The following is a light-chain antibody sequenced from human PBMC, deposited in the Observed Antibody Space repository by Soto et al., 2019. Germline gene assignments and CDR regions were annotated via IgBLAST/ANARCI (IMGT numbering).Light chain of an antibody. CDR2: HTS. V-gene: IGKV3-20*01. J-gene: IGKJ2*01. CDR3: QQYGTSPPYT. CDR1: QSVSSSS. Sequence: EVVMTQSPGTLSLSPGDRATLSCRASQSVSSSSLAWYQQKPGQAPRLLIYHTSSRATGIPDRFSGSGSGTDFTLTISRLEPEDFAVYYCQQYGTSPPYTFGQGTRWIS.